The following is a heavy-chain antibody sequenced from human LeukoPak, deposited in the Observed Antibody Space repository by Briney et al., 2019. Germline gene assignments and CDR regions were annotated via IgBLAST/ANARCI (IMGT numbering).Heavy chain of an antibody. CDR3: ARDRQDYDILTGYYPTGGTNY. J-gene: IGHJ4*02. CDR2: INSDGSST. D-gene: IGHD3-9*01. V-gene: IGHV3-74*01. Sequence: GGSLSLSCVASGFTFSSYWMHWVRQAPGKGLVWVSRINSDGSSTSYADSVKGRFTISRDNAKNTLYLQMNSLRAEDTAVYYCARDRQDYDILTGYYPTGGTNYWGQGTLVTVSP. CDR1: GFTFSSYW.